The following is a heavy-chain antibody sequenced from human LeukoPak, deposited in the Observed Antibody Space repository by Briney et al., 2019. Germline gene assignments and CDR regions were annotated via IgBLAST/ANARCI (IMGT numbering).Heavy chain of an antibody. V-gene: IGHV4-34*01. CDR1: GGSFSGYQ. CDR2: INHNGNT. D-gene: IGHD3-3*01. J-gene: IGHJ6*03. CDR3: ARGCDFWSGYYYFMDV. Sequence: SETLSLTCAVYGGSFSGYQWSWSRQPPGKGLEWIGEINHNGNTNYNPSLKSRVTISVDTSKTQLPRKRNSTTAADTAIYYCARGCDFWSGYYYFMDVWGKGTTVTVSS.